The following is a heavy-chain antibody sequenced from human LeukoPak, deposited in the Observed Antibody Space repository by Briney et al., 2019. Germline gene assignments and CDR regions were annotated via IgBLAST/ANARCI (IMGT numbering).Heavy chain of an antibody. V-gene: IGHV4-59*12. J-gene: IGHJ5*02. Sequence: PSETLSLTCTVSGGSISSYYWSWIRQPPGKGLEWIGYIYYSGSTNYNPSLKSRVTISVDTSKNQFSLKLSSVTAADTAVYYCARGGGWFHNWFDPWGQGTLVTVSS. D-gene: IGHD6-19*01. CDR1: GGSISSYY. CDR3: ARGGGWFHNWFDP. CDR2: IYYSGST.